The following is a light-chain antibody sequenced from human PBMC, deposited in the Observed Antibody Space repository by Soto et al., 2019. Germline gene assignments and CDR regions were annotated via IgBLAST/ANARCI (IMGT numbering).Light chain of an antibody. V-gene: IGKV3-20*01. J-gene: IGKJ5*01. CDR3: QQYGSSPSIT. CDR1: QSVSSSY. Sequence: IVLRQSPGTLSLSPGERATLSCRASQSVSSSYLAWYQQKPGQAPRLLIYGASSRATGIPDRFSGSGSGTDFTLTISRLEPEDFAVYYCQQYGSSPSITFGQGTRLEIK. CDR2: GAS.